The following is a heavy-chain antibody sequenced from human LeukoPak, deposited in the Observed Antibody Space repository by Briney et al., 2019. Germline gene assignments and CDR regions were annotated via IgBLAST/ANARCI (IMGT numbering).Heavy chain of an antibody. CDR3: ARENIAAAGGDY. D-gene: IGHD6-13*01. CDR2: IKQDGSEK. J-gene: IGHJ4*02. CDR1: GFTYCSYW. Sequence: GGPVTLPCAASGFTYCSYWMIWLPHAPGEGGEWVANIKQDGSEKYYVDPVKGRFIIPRDNAKNSLYLQMNSLRAEDTAVYYCARENIAAAGGDYWGQGTLVTVSS. V-gene: IGHV3-7*01.